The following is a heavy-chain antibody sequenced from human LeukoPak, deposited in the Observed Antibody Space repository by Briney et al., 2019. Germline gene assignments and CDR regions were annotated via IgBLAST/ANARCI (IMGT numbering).Heavy chain of an antibody. CDR3: ASSSSGWYGCVY. D-gene: IGHD6-19*01. CDR2: INPNSRGT. Sequence: GASVTLSFKASGYTFTVYYMHWVRQAPGQGLELMGWINPNSRGTNDAQKFQGRVTMTRDTSISTDYMELSRLRSDDTAVYYCASSSSGWYGCVYWGEGSLVTVSS. CDR1: GYTFTVYY. J-gene: IGHJ4*02. V-gene: IGHV1-2*02.